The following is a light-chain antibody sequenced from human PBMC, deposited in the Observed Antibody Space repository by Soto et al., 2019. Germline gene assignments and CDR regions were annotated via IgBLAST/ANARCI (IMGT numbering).Light chain of an antibody. J-gene: IGKJ5*01. V-gene: IGKV3-20*01. Sequence: EIVLTQSPDTLSLSPGESATLSCRASQSVSSNYLAWYQQKPGQAPRLLIYGASSRATGVPDRFSGSASGTASTTTISRLEPDDVAVFCCQHYHSSITFGQGTRLEIE. CDR2: GAS. CDR1: QSVSSNY. CDR3: QHYHSSIT.